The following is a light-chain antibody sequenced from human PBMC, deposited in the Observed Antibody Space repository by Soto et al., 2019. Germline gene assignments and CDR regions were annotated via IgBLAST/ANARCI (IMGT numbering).Light chain of an antibody. CDR1: QSVTYRY. CDR2: GAS. CDR3: QQYGSSPWT. V-gene: IGKV3-20*01. Sequence: ETVLTQSPGTLALSPGERVTLSCRASQSVTYRYLAWYQQKPGQAPRLLIYGASSRATGIPDRFSGSGSGTDFTLTISRLEPEDFAVYYCQQYGSSPWTFGQGTKVDIK. J-gene: IGKJ1*01.